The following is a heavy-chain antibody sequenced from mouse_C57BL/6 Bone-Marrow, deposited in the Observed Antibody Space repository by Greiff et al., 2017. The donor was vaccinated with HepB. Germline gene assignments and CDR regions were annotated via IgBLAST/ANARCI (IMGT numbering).Heavy chain of an antibody. Sequence: QVQLQQSGAELVRPGTSVKVSCKASGYAFTNYLIEWVKQRPGQGLEWIGVINPGSGGTNYNEKFKGKATLTADKSSSTAYMQLSSLTSEDSAVYFCARSGEGWLLRDYWGQGTTLTVSS. CDR3: ARSGEGWLLRDY. CDR1: GYAFTNYL. V-gene: IGHV1-54*01. CDR2: INPGSGGT. J-gene: IGHJ2*01. D-gene: IGHD2-3*01.